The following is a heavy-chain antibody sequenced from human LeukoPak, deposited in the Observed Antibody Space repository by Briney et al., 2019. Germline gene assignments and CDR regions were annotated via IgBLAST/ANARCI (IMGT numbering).Heavy chain of an antibody. CDR3: AKAVGATYNYMDV. D-gene: IGHD1-26*01. Sequence: GGSLRLSCAASGFTFDDYAMHWVRQAPGKGLEWVSGISWNSGSIGYADSVKGRFTISRDNAKSSLYLQMNSLRTEDMAFYYCAKAVGATYNYMDVWGNGTTVTVSS. V-gene: IGHV3-9*03. J-gene: IGHJ6*03. CDR2: ISWNSGSI. CDR1: GFTFDDYA.